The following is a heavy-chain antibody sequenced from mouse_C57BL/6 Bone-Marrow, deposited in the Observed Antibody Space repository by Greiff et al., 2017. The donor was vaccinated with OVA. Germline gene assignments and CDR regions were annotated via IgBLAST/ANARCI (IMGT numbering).Heavy chain of an antibody. CDR3: ARHYYYGSSSYFDY. J-gene: IGHJ2*01. D-gene: IGHD1-1*01. V-gene: IGHV5-6*02. CDR1: GFTFSSYG. Sequence: DVKLVESGGDLVKPGGSLKLSCAASGFTFSSYGMSWVRQTPDKRLEWVATISSGGSYTYYPDSVKGRFTIPRDNAKNTLYLQMSSLKSEDTAMYYCARHYYYGSSSYFDYWGQGTTLTVSS. CDR2: ISSGGSYT.